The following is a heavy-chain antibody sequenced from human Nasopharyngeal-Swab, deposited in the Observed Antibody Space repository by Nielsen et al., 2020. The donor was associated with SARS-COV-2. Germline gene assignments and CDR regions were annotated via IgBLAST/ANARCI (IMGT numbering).Heavy chain of an antibody. Sequence: ASVKVSCKASGYTFTSYGISWVRQAPGQGLEWMGWISAYNGNTNYAQKLQGRVTMTTDTSTSTAYMELRSLRSDDTAVYYCATEFYGSGSYYSNWFHPWGQGTLVTVSS. CDR2: ISAYNGNT. J-gene: IGHJ5*02. CDR3: ATEFYGSGSYYSNWFHP. V-gene: IGHV1-18*01. D-gene: IGHD3-10*01. CDR1: GYTFTSYG.